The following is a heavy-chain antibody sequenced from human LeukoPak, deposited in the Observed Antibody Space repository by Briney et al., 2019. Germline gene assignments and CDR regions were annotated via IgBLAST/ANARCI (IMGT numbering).Heavy chain of an antibody. Sequence: GGSLRLSCAASGFIFSNYAMTWVRQAPGKGLGWVSSSGSTTDYSDSVKGRFTISRDNSKNILYLQMNSLRADDTAVYYCTRDSSYGDYSTAFDYWGQGALVTVSS. J-gene: IGHJ4*02. V-gene: IGHV3-23*01. CDR2: SGSTT. CDR1: GFIFSNYA. CDR3: TRDSSYGDYSTAFDY. D-gene: IGHD4-17*01.